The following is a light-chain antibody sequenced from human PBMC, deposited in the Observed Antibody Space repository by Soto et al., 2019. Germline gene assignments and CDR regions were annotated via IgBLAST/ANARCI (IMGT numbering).Light chain of an antibody. CDR2: AAS. CDR3: LQHNSFPLT. J-gene: IGKJ4*01. Sequence: DIQMTQSPSTLPASVGDRVTITFRANQSISTWLAWYQQKPGKAPNRLIYAASILQSGVPSRFSGSGSGTEFTLTISSLQPEDFATYYCLQHNSFPLTFGGGSKV. CDR1: QSISTW. V-gene: IGKV1-5*01.